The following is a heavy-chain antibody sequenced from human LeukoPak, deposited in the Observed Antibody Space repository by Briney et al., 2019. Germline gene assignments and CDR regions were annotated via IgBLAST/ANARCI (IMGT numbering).Heavy chain of an antibody. Sequence: GGSLRLSCAASGLTFSKYWMHWVRQAPGKGLVWVGRVNSNGSGTNYAYSVKGRFTISRDTAKNTLYLQMNRMKAENTDVSSGAQVRITSPRNTFDTWGQGTMVTVSS. CDR1: GLTFSKYW. CDR3: AQVRITSPRNTFDT. J-gene: IGHJ3*02. V-gene: IGHV3-74*01. D-gene: IGHD2-15*01. CDR2: VNSNGSGT.